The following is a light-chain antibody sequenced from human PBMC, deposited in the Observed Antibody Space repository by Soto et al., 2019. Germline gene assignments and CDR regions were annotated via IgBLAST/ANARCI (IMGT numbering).Light chain of an antibody. V-gene: IGLV2-8*01. CDR2: DVT. Sequence: QSVLTQPPSASGSPGQSVTISSTGTSSDVGGYNYVSWYQQHPDKAPKLMIYDVTKRPSGVPDRFSGSKSGNTASLTVSGLQADDEADYYCSSYAGTKNVVFGGGTKLTVL. CDR3: SSYAGTKNVV. J-gene: IGLJ2*01. CDR1: SSDVGGYNY.